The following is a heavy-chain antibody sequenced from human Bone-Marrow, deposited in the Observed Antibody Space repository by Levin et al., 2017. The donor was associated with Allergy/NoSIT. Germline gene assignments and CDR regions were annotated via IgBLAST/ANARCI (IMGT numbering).Heavy chain of an antibody. CDR2: INPNTGGT. D-gene: IGHD3-16*01. Sequence: ASVKVSCKASGYTFTDFYMHWVRQAPGQGLEWMGWINPNTGGTNYAQKFQGRVTLTRDTSISTAYMEVNALRSDDTAVYYCAKVPSIYDTSKDGLDPWGQGTLVTVSS. J-gene: IGHJ5*02. CDR1: GYTFTDFY. V-gene: IGHV1-2*02. CDR3: AKVPSIYDTSKDGLDP.